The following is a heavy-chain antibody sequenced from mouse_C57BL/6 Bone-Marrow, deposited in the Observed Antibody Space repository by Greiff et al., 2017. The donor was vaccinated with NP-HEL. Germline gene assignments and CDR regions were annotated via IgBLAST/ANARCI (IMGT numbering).Heavy chain of an antibody. V-gene: IGHV5-6*01. D-gene: IGHD6-1*01. J-gene: IGHJ3*01. Sequence: EVQVVESGGDLVKPGGSLKLSCAASGFTFSSYGMSWVRQTPDKRLEWVATISSGGSYTYYPDSVKGRFTISRDNAKNTLYLQMSSLKSEDTAMYYCARHSLSWFAYWGQGTLVTVSA. CDR1: GFTFSSYG. CDR2: ISSGGSYT. CDR3: ARHSLSWFAY.